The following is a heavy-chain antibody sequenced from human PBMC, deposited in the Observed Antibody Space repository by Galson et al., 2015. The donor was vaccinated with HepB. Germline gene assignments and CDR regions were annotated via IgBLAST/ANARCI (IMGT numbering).Heavy chain of an antibody. J-gene: IGHJ4*02. D-gene: IGHD3-16*02. Sequence: PALVKPTQTLTLTCTFSGFSLSTTGVGVGWIRQPPGKALEWLTLIYWDDDKRYTPSLKSRLTITKDTSKNQVVLTMTNMDPVDTATYFCAHKTLGELSSFSFGFWGQGTLVTVS. V-gene: IGHV2-5*02. CDR1: GFSLSTTGVG. CDR2: IYWDDDK. CDR3: AHKTLGELSSFSFGF.